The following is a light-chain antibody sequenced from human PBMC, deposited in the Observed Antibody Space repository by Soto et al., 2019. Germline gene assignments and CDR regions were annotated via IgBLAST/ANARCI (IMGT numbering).Light chain of an antibody. CDR1: QSVSSN. Sequence: EIVMTQSPATLSVSPGERATLSCRASQSVSSNLAWYQQKPGQAPRLLMYRASSRATGIPDRFSGSGSGTDFTLTISRLEPEDFAVYYCQLYGTSPITFGQGTRLEI. J-gene: IGKJ5*01. CDR3: QLYGTSPIT. CDR2: RAS. V-gene: IGKV3-20*01.